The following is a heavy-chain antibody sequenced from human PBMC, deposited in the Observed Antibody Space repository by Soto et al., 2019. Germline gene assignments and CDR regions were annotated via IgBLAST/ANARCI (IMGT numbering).Heavy chain of an antibody. V-gene: IGHV3-30-3*01. J-gene: IGHJ4*02. Sequence: QVQLVESGGGVVQPGRSLRLSCAASGFTFSSYALHWVRQAPGRGLEWVALISFDGNNKYYANSVKGRFTISRDNSKNTLYLQMSSLRAEDTAXXYCGRCSSTSCHLGADYWGQGTLVT. CDR3: GRCSSTSCHLGADY. CDR1: GFTFSSYA. D-gene: IGHD2-2*01. CDR2: ISFDGNNK.